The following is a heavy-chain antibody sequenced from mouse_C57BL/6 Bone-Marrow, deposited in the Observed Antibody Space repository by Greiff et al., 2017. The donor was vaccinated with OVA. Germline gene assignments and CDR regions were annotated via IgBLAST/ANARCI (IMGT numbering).Heavy chain of an antibody. CDR2: IYPRSGNT. V-gene: IGHV1-81*01. D-gene: IGHD2-3*01. Sequence: QVQLKESGAELARPGASVKLSCKASGYTFTSYGISWVKQRTGQGLEWIGEIYPRSGNTYYNEKFKGKATLTADKSSSTAYMELRSLTSEDSAVYFCANYDGYYFDYWGQGTTLTVSS. J-gene: IGHJ2*01. CDR1: GYTFTSYG. CDR3: ANYDGYYFDY.